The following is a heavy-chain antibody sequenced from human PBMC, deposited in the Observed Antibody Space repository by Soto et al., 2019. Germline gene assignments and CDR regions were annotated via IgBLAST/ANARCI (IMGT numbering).Heavy chain of an antibody. J-gene: IGHJ5*02. Sequence: QVQLVQSGAEVKKPGASVKVSCKASGYTFTCYGISWVRQAPGQGLEWMGWISAYNGNTNYAQKLQGRVTMTTDTSTSTAYMELRSLRSDDTAVYYCARESGVDGSGEGPARFDPWGQGTLVTVSS. CDR3: ARESGVDGSGEGPARFDP. CDR2: ISAYNGNT. D-gene: IGHD3-10*01. CDR1: GYTFTCYG. V-gene: IGHV1-18*01.